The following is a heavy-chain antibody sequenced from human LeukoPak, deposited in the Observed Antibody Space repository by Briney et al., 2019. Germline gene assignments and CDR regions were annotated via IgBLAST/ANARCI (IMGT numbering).Heavy chain of an antibody. CDR2: IYYSGST. J-gene: IGHJ4*02. D-gene: IGHD3-9*01. Sequence: PSQTLSLTCTVSGGSISSGDYYWSWISQPPGKGLEWIGYIYYSGSTYYNPSLKSRVTISVDTSKNQFSLKLSSVTAADTAVYYCTRVLTWAIRFDYWGQGTLVTVSS. CDR1: GGSISSGDYY. V-gene: IGHV4-30-4*08. CDR3: TRVLTWAIRFDY.